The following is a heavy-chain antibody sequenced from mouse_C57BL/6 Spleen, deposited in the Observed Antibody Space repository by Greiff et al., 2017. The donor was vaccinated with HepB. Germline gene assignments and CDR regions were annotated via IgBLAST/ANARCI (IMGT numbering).Heavy chain of an antibody. Sequence: VKLQQPGAELVKPGASVKVSCKASGYTFTSYWMHWVKQRPGQGLEWIGRIHPSDSDTNYNQKFKGKATLTVDKSSSTAYMQLSSLTSEDSAVYYCAIGYDGYYLAYWGQGTLVTVSA. D-gene: IGHD2-3*01. V-gene: IGHV1-74*04. J-gene: IGHJ3*01. CDR2: IHPSDSDT. CDR3: AIGYDGYYLAY. CDR1: GYTFTSYW.